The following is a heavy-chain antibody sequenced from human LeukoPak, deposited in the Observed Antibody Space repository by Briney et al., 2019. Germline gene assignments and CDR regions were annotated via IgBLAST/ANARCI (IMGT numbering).Heavy chain of an antibody. CDR1: GGSISSSSYY. J-gene: IGHJ4*02. CDR2: IYYSGIT. CDR3: AREDTVMAPGFDY. V-gene: IGHV4-39*07. Sequence: SETLSLTCTVSGGSISSSSYYWGWIRQPPGKGLEWIGSIYYSGITYHNPSLRSRVTISVDTSKNQFSLKLSAVTAADTAVYYCAREDTVMAPGFDYRGQGTLVTVSS. D-gene: IGHD5-18*01.